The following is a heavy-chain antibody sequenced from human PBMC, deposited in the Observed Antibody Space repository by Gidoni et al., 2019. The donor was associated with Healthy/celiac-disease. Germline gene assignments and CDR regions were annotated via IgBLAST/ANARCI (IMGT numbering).Heavy chain of an antibody. CDR3: ARDPDKSSIVSGSGMDV. CDR2: IIPIFGTA. J-gene: IGHJ6*02. Sequence: QVQLGQSGAEVKKPGSSVKVSCKAAGGTCSRYAISWVRQAPGQGLEWMGGIIPIFGTANYAQKFQGRVTITADDSPSTAYMELSSLVSEDTAVYYCARDPDKSSIVSGSGMDVWGQGTTVPVSS. D-gene: IGHD6-13*01. V-gene: IGHV1-69*01. CDR1: GGTCSRYA.